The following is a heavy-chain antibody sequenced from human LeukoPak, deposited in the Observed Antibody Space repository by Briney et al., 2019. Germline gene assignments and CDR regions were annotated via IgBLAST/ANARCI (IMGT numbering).Heavy chain of an antibody. V-gene: IGHV4-39*07. CDR3: ARSWGGGPGYYYYMDV. Sequence: PSETLSLTCTVSGGSISSSSYYWGWIRQPPGKGLEWIGSIYYSGSTYYNPSLKSRVTISIDTSKNQFSLKLSSVTAADTAVYYCARSWGGGPGYYYYMDVWGKGTTVTVSS. J-gene: IGHJ6*03. D-gene: IGHD3-16*01. CDR1: GGSISSSSYY. CDR2: IYYSGST.